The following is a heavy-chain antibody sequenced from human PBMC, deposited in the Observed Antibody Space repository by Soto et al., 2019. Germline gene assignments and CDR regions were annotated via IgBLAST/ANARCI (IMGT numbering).Heavy chain of an antibody. V-gene: IGHV1-18*01. CDR2: ISAYNGNT. J-gene: IGHJ4*02. Sequence: ASVKVSCTASGYTFTSYGISLVRQAPGQGLEWMGWISAYNGNTNYAQKLQGRVTMTTDTSTSTAYMELRSLRSDDTAVYYCARIRDIVVVPAAMKAGVCDYWGQGTLVTVSS. CDR1: GYTFTSYG. CDR3: ARIRDIVVVPAAMKAGVCDY. D-gene: IGHD2-2*01.